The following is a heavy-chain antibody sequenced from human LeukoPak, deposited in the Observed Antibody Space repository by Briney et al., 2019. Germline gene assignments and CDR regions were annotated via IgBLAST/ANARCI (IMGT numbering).Heavy chain of an antibody. D-gene: IGHD2-2*01. CDR3: ARQYCSSTSCYPEGEDWFDP. CDR1: GYTFTSYW. Sequence: GESLKISCKGSGYTFTSYWIGWVRQMPGKGLEWMGIIYPDDSATKYSPSFQGQVTMSADKSISTAYLQWSSLKASDTAMYYCARQYCSSTSCYPEGEDWFDPWGQGTLVTVSS. CDR2: IYPDDSAT. V-gene: IGHV5-51*01. J-gene: IGHJ5*02.